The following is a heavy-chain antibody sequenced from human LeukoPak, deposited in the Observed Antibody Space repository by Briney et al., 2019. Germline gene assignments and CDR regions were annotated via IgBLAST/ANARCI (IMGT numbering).Heavy chain of an antibody. V-gene: IGHV1-18*01. J-gene: IGHJ6*02. CDR2: ISAYNGNT. CDR1: GYTFTSYG. Sequence: GASVKVSCKASGYTFTSYGVSWVRQAPGQGLEWMGWISAYNGNTNYAQKLQGRVTMTRDTSTSTVYMELSSLRSEDTAVYYCARDTTVTDYYYYGMDVWGQGTTVTVSS. D-gene: IGHD4-17*01. CDR3: ARDTTVTDYYYYGMDV.